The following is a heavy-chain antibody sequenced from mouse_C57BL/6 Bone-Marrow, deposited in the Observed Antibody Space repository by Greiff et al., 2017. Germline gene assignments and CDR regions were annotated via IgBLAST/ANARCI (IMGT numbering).Heavy chain of an antibody. CDR3: AKQIYDCDGDYAMDY. J-gene: IGHJ4*01. D-gene: IGHD2-4*01. V-gene: IGHV2-9*01. Sequence: QVQLKESGPGLVAPSQCLSITCTVSGFSLTSYGVDWVRQPPGKGLEWLGVIWGGGSKNYNSAPMSRLSISKDNSKSQVFLRMNSLQTDDTAMYYCAKQIYDCDGDYAMDYWGQGTSVTVSS. CDR1: GFSLTSYG. CDR2: IWGGGSK.